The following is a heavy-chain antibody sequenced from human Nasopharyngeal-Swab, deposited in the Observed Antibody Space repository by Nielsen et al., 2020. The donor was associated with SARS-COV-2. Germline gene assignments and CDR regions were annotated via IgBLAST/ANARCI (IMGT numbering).Heavy chain of an antibody. V-gene: IGHV7-4-1*02. D-gene: IGHD3-3*01. CDR2: INTNTGNP. CDR3: ARVRDAYYDFWSGYGMDV. Sequence: WVRQAPGQGLEWMGWINTNTGNPTYAQGFTGRFVFSLDTSVSTAYLQISSLKAEDTAVYYCARVRDAYYDFWSGYGMDVWDQGTTVTVSS. J-gene: IGHJ6*02.